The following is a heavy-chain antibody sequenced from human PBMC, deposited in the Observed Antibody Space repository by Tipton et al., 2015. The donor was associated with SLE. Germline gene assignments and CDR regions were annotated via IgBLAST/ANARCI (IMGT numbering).Heavy chain of an antibody. CDR2: IYYSGST. CDR1: GGSISSSSYY. CDR3: ARARTLEWLVGNWFDP. Sequence: TLSLTCTVSGGSISSSSYYWGWIRQPPGKGLEWIGSIYYSGSTYYNPSLKSRVTISVDTSKNQFSLKLSSVTAADTAVYYCARARTLEWLVGNWFDPWGQGTLVTVSS. D-gene: IGHD6-19*01. J-gene: IGHJ5*02. V-gene: IGHV4-39*01.